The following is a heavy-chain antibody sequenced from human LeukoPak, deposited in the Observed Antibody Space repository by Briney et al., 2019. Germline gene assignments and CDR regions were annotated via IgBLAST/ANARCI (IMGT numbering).Heavy chain of an antibody. Sequence: GGSLRLSCAASGFTFSSYSMNWVRQAPGKGLEWVSSISSSSSYIYYADSVKGRFTISRDNAKNSLYLQMNSLRAEDTAVYYCARDRAPWSYYDSSGYYDYWGQGTLVTVSS. CDR2: ISSSSSYI. CDR3: ARDRAPWSYYDSSGYYDY. CDR1: GFTFSSYS. D-gene: IGHD3-22*01. V-gene: IGHV3-21*01. J-gene: IGHJ4*02.